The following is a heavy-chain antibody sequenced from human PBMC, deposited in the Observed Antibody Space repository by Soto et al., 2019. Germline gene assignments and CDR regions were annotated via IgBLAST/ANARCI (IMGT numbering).Heavy chain of an antibody. Sequence: LETLSLTCTGSGGSISSYYWSWVRQPPGKGTEGVGVIYYSGSTNYNPSLKSRVTISVDTSKNQFSLKLSSVTAADTAVYYCARLGRNCSGGSCYPLIYYYYYMDVWGKGTTVTVSS. CDR1: GGSISSYY. D-gene: IGHD2-15*01. J-gene: IGHJ6*03. CDR2: IYYSGST. V-gene: IGHV4-59*01. CDR3: ARLGRNCSGGSCYPLIYYYYYMDV.